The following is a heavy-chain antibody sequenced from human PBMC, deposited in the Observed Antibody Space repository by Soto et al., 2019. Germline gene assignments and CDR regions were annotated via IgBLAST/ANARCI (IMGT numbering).Heavy chain of an antibody. CDR3: ARVNCLAFSSGCGVGWFEP. CDR1: GGTFSSYA. Sequence: QVQLVQSGAEVKKPGSSVKVSCKASGGTFSSYAISWVRQAPGQGLEWMGGIIPIFGTANYAQKFQGRVTITEDESTSKEYMELSRLRYEDTAVYYCARVNCLAFSSGCGVGWFEPWGQGTLVTVSS. D-gene: IGHD6-19*01. J-gene: IGHJ5*02. CDR2: IIPIFGTA. V-gene: IGHV1-69*01.